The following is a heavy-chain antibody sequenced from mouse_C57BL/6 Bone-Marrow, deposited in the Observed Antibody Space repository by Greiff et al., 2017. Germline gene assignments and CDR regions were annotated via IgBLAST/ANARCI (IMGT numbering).Heavy chain of an antibody. CDR3: ARWWMTTVVAGFDY. CDR2: IHPNSGST. V-gene: IGHV1-64*01. CDR1: GYTFTSYW. J-gene: IGHJ2*01. D-gene: IGHD1-1*01. Sequence: QVQLQQPGAELVKPGASVKLSCKASGYTFTSYWMHWVKQRPGQGLEWIGMIHPNSGSTNYNEKFKSKATLTVDKSSSTAYMQLSSLTSEDSAVYYCARWWMTTVVAGFDYWGQGTTLTVSS.